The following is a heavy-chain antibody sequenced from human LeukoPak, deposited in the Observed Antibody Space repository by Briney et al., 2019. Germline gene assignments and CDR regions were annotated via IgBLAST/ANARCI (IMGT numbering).Heavy chain of an antibody. CDR1: GGTFSSYA. CDR3: AREGATVSTQNPYNWFDP. CDR2: IIPIFGTA. D-gene: IGHD4-11*01. V-gene: IGHV1-69*13. Sequence: SVKVSXKASGGTFSSYAISWVRQAPGQGLEWMGGIIPIFGTANYAQKFQGRVTTTADESTSTAYMELSSLRSEDTAVYYCAREGATVSTQNPYNWFDPWGQGTLVTVSS. J-gene: IGHJ5*02.